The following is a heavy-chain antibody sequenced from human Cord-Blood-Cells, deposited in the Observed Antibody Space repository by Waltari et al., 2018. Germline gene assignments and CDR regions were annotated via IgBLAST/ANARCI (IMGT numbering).Heavy chain of an antibody. CDR2: IYYSGST. Sequence: LQLQESGPGLVKPSETLSLTCTVSGGSISSSSHYWGWIRQPPGKGLEWIGSIYYSGSTYDNPSLKRRVTISVDTSKNQFSLKLSSVTAADTAVYYCARRYRIAAANWFDPWGQGTLVTVSS. D-gene: IGHD6-13*01. CDR3: ARRYRIAAANWFDP. CDR1: GGSISSSSHY. V-gene: IGHV4-39*01. J-gene: IGHJ5*02.